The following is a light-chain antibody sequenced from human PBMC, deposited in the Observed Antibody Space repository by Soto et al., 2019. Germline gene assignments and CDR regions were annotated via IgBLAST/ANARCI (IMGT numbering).Light chain of an antibody. CDR2: AAS. J-gene: IGKJ1*01. CDR3: HQTAANPWT. V-gene: IGKV1-39*01. Sequence: DIQMTQSPSSLSASVGDRVTITCRASQNIGVYLNWYQKKPGKAPKLLIHAASSLHSGVPSTFSGSGSGTDFALAISSLQPEDFETYYCHQTAANPWT. CDR1: QNIGVY.